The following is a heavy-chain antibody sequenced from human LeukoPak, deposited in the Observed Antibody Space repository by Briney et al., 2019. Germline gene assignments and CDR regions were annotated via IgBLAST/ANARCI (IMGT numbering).Heavy chain of an antibody. J-gene: IGHJ3*02. Sequence: GGSLRLSCAAYGFTFSSYAMTWVRQAPGKGLEGGSVISGSGGSTYYADSVKGRFTISRDNSKNTLYLQMNSLRPEHTAVYYCAKPARTDAFDIWGQGTMVTVSS. CDR1: GFTFSSYA. V-gene: IGHV3-23*01. CDR3: AKPARTDAFDI. CDR2: ISGSGGST. D-gene: IGHD1-14*01.